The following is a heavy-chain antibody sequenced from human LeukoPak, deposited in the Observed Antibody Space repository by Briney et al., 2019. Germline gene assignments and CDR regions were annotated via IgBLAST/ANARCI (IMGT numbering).Heavy chain of an antibody. V-gene: IGHV3-23*01. D-gene: IGHD6-19*01. CDR3: ANEYSSGWFS. Sequence: GGSLRLSCATSGFTFSYYAMNWVRQAPGKGLEWVSGISGGGDSTFYADSVRGRFTISGDNSKNTLYLQMNSLRTEDTALYYCANEYSSGWFSWGQGTLVTVSS. J-gene: IGHJ5*02. CDR1: GFTFSYYA. CDR2: ISGGGDST.